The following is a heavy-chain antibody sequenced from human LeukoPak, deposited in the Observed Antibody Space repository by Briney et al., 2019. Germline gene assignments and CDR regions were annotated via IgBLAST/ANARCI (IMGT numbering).Heavy chain of an antibody. V-gene: IGHV1-69*06. Sequence: SVKVSCKASGYTFTSYGISWVRQAPGQGLEWMGGIIPIFGTANYAQKFQGRVTITADKSTSTAYMELSSLRSEDTAVYYCARVVGYDSSPRYYYYMDVWGKGTTVTVSS. D-gene: IGHD3-22*01. CDR2: IIPIFGTA. J-gene: IGHJ6*03. CDR3: ARVVGYDSSPRYYYYMDV. CDR1: GYTFTSYG.